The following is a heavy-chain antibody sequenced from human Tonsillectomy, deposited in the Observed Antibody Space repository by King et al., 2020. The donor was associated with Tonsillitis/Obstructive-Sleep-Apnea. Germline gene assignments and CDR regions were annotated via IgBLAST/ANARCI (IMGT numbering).Heavy chain of an antibody. D-gene: IGHD3-22*01. CDR2: ICVSGRT. J-gene: IGHJ4*02. CDR1: GGSISSGGCY. CDR3: ARNTYYYDSSGYFIPRYFDY. Sequence: VQLQESGPGLVKPSQTLFLTCTFSGGSISSGGCYWSCIRQHPGKGLEWIGYICVSGRTYYNPCLQSRVTLSVDTSKNQFSMKLSAVTAADTAVYYCARNTYYYDSSGYFIPRYFDYWGQGTLVTVSS. V-gene: IGHV4-31*03.